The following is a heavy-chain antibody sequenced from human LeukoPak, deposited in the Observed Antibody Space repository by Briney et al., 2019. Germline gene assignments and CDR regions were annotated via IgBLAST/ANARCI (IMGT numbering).Heavy chain of an antibody. D-gene: IGHD3-22*01. CDR2: IWYDGSNK. Sequence: PGRSLRLSCAASGFAFSSYGMHWVRQAPGKGLEWVAVIWYDGSNKYHADSVKGRFTISRDNSKNTLYLQMNSLRADDTAVYYCARDYYYDTSGYESRAFDIWGQGTMVTVSS. J-gene: IGHJ3*02. CDR1: GFAFSSYG. CDR3: ARDYYYDTSGYESRAFDI. V-gene: IGHV3-33*01.